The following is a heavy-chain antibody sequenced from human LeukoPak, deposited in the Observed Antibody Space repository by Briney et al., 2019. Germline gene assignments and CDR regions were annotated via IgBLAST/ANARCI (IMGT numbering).Heavy chain of an antibody. J-gene: IGHJ3*02. D-gene: IGHD3-10*01. Sequence: GESLKISCKGSGYSFTSYWIGWVRQMPGKGLEWMGIIYPGDSDTRYSPSFQGQVTISADKSISTAYLQWSSLKALDTAMYYWGVRGVIFPDAFDISGQGTMVTVSS. V-gene: IGHV5-51*01. CDR2: IYPGDSDT. CDR3: GVRGVIFPDAFDI. CDR1: GYSFTSYW.